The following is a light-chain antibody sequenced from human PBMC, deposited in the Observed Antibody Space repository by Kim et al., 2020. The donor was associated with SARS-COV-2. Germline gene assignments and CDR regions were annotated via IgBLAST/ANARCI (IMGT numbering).Light chain of an antibody. Sequence: DIQMTQSPSTLSASVGDGVTIACRASQSVNTWLAWYQQKPGKAPKLLIYKASNLERGVPSRFSGSGSGTEFTLTISGLQPDDFATYYCQQYDSSPWTFGQGTKVEIK. CDR2: KAS. V-gene: IGKV1-5*03. CDR1: QSVNTW. J-gene: IGKJ1*01. CDR3: QQYDSSPWT.